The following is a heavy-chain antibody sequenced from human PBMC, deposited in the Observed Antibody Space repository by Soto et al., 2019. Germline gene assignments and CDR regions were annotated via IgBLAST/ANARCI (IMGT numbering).Heavy chain of an antibody. CDR2: VYYTGST. J-gene: IGHJ4*02. V-gene: IGHV4-59*01. D-gene: IGHD3-3*01. CDR1: GGSINNFY. CDR3: AKYRRTRTEGFSLDY. Sequence: SETLSLTCTVFGGSINNFYWSWIRQPPGKGLEWIGYVYYTGSTTYNPSLESRVTMSVDTSKNQFSLKLSSVNAADTAVYYCAKYRRTRTEGFSLDYWGQGIPVTVSS.